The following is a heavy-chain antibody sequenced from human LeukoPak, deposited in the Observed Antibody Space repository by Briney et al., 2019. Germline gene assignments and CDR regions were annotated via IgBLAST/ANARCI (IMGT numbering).Heavy chain of an antibody. CDR3: ARQKRDFWSGITYYYYMDV. J-gene: IGHJ6*03. V-gene: IGHV5-51*01. D-gene: IGHD3-3*01. CDR2: IYPGDSDT. Sequence: GESLKISCKGSGYSFTSYWIGWVRQMPGKGLEWMGIIYPGDSDTRYSPSFQGQVTISADKSISTAYLQWSSLKASDTAMYYCARQKRDFWSGITYYYYMDVWGKGTTVTVSS. CDR1: GYSFTSYW.